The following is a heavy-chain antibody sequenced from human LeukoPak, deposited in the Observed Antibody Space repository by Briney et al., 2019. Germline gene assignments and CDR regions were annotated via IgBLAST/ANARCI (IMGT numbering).Heavy chain of an antibody. CDR3: ARGRQYQLPIDY. V-gene: IGHV1-69*06. CDR1: GYTFTSYD. J-gene: IGHJ4*02. Sequence: ASVKVSCKASGYTFTSYDINWVRQAPGQGLEWMGGIIPIFGTANYAQKFQGRVTITADKSTSTAYMELSSLRSEDTAVYYCARGRQYQLPIDYWGQGTLVTVSS. CDR2: IIPIFGTA. D-gene: IGHD2-2*01.